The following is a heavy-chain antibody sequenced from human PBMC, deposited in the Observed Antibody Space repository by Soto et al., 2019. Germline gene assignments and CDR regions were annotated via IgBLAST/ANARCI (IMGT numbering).Heavy chain of an antibody. CDR1: GYTFTSYG. J-gene: IGHJ6*02. CDR2: ISAYNGNT. V-gene: IGHV1-18*01. Sequence: ASVKVSCKASGYTFTSYGISWVRQAPGQGLEWMGWISAYNGNTNYAQKLQGRVNMTTDTSTSTAYMELRSLRSDDTAVYYCARTYSGISYYYYYYGMDVWGQGTMVTVSS. D-gene: IGHD6-13*01. CDR3: ARTYSGISYYYYYYGMDV.